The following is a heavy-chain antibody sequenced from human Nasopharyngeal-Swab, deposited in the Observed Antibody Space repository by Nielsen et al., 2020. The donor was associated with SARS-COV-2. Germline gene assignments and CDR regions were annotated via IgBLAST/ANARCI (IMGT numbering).Heavy chain of an antibody. V-gene: IGHV3-15*01. CDR3: TTYTTSGWS. Sequence: WIRQPPGKGLEWVGRIKSKTDGGTTDDAAPVKGRFIISRDDSQDTLCLQMNSLRTDDTALYYCTTYTTSGWSWGQGTLVTVSS. CDR2: IKSKTDGGTT. D-gene: IGHD6-19*01. J-gene: IGHJ5*02.